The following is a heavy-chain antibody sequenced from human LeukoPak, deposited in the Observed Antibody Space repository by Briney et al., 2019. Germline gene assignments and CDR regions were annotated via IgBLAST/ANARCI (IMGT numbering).Heavy chain of an antibody. CDR2: ISYDGSNK. CDR1: GFTFSSYA. V-gene: IGHV3-30*04. Sequence: GGSLRLSCAASGFTFSSYAMHWVRQAPGKGLEWVAVISYDGSNKYYADSVKGRFTISRDNSKDTLYLQMNSLRAEDTAVYYCAKDKYSPFDYWGQGTLVTVSS. CDR3: AKDKYSPFDY. J-gene: IGHJ4*02. D-gene: IGHD5-18*01.